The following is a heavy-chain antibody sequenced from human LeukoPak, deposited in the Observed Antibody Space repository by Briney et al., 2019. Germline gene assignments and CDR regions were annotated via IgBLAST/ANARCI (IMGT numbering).Heavy chain of an antibody. CDR2: ISYHGSNK. CDR1: GFTFSSYA. Sequence: GRSLRLSCAASGFTFSSYAMHWVRQAPGKGLEWVAVISYHGSNKYYAGSVKGRFTISRDNSKNTLYLQMNSLRAEDTAVYYCAELGITMIGGVWGKGATVTISS. CDR3: AELGITMIGGV. V-gene: IGHV3-30*18. D-gene: IGHD3-10*02. J-gene: IGHJ6*04.